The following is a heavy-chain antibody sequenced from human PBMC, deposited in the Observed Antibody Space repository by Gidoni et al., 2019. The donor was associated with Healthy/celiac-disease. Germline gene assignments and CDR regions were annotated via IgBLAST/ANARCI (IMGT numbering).Heavy chain of an antibody. D-gene: IGHD5-12*01. V-gene: IGHV1-2*04. Sequence: QVQLVQSGAEVKKPGASVKVSCKASGYTFTGYYMHWVRQAPGQGLEWMGWINPNSGGTNYAQKFQGWVTMTRDTSISTAYMELSRLRSDDTAVYYCAREARDGYNSDYYYYYMDVWGKGTTVTVSS. CDR2: INPNSGGT. CDR1: GYTFTGYY. CDR3: AREARDGYNSDYYYYYMDV. J-gene: IGHJ6*03.